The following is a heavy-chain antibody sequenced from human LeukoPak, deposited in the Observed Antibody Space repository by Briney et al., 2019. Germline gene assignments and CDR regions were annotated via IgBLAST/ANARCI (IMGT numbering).Heavy chain of an antibody. CDR3: ARVIVAPGKYFDY. V-gene: IGHV4-39*01. Sequence: PSETLSLTWTVSGGSISSSSDYWGWIRQPPGKGQVWIGSINYSGSTYYNPSLKSRVTIAVDTSKNQFSLKLSSVTAADTAVYYCARVIVAPGKYFDYWGQGTLVTVSS. J-gene: IGHJ4*02. CDR1: GGSISSSSDY. D-gene: IGHD6-13*01. CDR2: INYSGST.